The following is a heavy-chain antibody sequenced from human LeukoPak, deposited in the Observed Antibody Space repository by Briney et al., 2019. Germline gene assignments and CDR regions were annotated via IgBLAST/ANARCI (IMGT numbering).Heavy chain of an antibody. D-gene: IGHD1-7*01. CDR1: GDSVSSKSAV. CDR2: TYYRSKWYN. V-gene: IGHV6-1*01. Sequence: SQTLSLTCAISGDSVSSKSAVWNWIRQSPSRGLEWLGRTYYRSKWYNDFVVSVKSRIIINPDTSKNQFSLQLNSVTPEDTAVYYCARGELQGNNWFDPWGQGTLVTVSS. J-gene: IGHJ5*02. CDR3: ARGELQGNNWFDP.